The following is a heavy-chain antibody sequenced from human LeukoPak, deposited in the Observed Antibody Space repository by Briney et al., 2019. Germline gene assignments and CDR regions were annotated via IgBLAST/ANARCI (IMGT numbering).Heavy chain of an antibody. V-gene: IGHV3-30-3*01. J-gene: IGHJ4*02. CDR3: ARAGYSSGWSPYFDY. D-gene: IGHD6-19*01. Sequence: GRSLRLSCAASGFTFSSYAMHWVRQAPGKGLEWVAVISYDGSNKYYADSVKGRFTISRDNSKNTLYLQMNSLRAEDTAVYYCARAGYSSGWSPYFDYWGQGTLVTVSS. CDR2: ISYDGSNK. CDR1: GFTFSSYA.